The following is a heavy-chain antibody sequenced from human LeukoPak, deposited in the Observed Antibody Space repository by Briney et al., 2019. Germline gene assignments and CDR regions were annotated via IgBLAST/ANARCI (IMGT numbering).Heavy chain of an antibody. J-gene: IGHJ4*02. V-gene: IGHV4-4*07. CDR2: IYSSGST. D-gene: IGHD2-2*01. Sequence: PSETLSLTCTVFGGSFSGYYWSWIRQPAGKGLEWIGRIYSSGSTKYNPSLKSRVTMSVDTSKNQFSLKLRSVTAADTAVYYCARGQMPDFDYWGQGTLVTVSS. CDR3: ARGQMPDFDY. CDR1: GGSFSGYY.